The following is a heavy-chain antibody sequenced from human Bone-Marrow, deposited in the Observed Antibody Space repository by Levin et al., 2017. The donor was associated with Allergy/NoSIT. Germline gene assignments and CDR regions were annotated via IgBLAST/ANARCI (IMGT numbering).Heavy chain of an antibody. CDR3: ARYFTGVLVDRLSGAFDV. V-gene: IGHV4-61*01. Sequence: SQTLSLTCTVSGDSVSRGSHYWSWIRQSPGKGLEWIGDISTSGRTNYKPSLKSRVSISLDTSKNQFSLRLISVTAADPAVYYCARYFTGVLVDRLSGAFDVWGQGTMVTVSS. CDR2: ISTSGRT. CDR1: GDSVSRGSHY. J-gene: IGHJ3*01. D-gene: IGHD1-26*01.